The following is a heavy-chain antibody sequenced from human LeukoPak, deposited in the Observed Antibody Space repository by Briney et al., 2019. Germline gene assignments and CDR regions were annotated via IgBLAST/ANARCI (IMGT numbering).Heavy chain of an antibody. D-gene: IGHD3-10*01. Sequence: GGSLTLSCSASGFTVSSNYMSWLRQAPGKGREGGSVIFSDGNTYYPDSVEGRFTISRDNSTNNMYLQMNRLRAEDTAVYYCARDHYGLTSYRNPWGQGTLVTVSS. CDR3: ARDHYGLTSYRNP. V-gene: IGHV3-66*01. CDR1: GFTVSSNY. CDR2: IFSDGNT. J-gene: IGHJ5*02.